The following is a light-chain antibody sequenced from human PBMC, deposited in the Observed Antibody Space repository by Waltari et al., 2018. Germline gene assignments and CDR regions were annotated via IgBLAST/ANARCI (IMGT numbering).Light chain of an antibody. V-gene: IGKV3-20*01. Sequence: IMLTQSRGTLSLPPGERATLSCRASQSISSYLAWYQQKPGQAPRLLIYGASTRATCIPDRFSGSGSGTDFSLTISGLEPEDSAVYYCQHHFRLPATFGQGTKVEIK. CDR3: QHHFRLPAT. CDR1: QSISSY. CDR2: GAS. J-gene: IGKJ1*01.